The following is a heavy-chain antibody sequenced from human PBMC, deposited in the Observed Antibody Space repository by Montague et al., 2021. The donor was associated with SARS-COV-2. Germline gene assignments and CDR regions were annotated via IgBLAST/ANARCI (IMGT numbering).Heavy chain of an antibody. D-gene: IGHD3-9*01. V-gene: IGHV3-23*01. Sequence: SLRLSCVASGFTFSSYAMSWVRQAPGKGLEWVSGITTSGGSTYYADSXKGRFTISRDNSKNTLYLQMNSLRAEDTAVYYCARDWGSGDVLRYFDWFTLKALDYWGQGTLVTVSS. CDR2: ITTSGGST. CDR1: GFTFSSYA. CDR3: ARDWGSGDVLRYFDWFTLKALDY. J-gene: IGHJ4*02.